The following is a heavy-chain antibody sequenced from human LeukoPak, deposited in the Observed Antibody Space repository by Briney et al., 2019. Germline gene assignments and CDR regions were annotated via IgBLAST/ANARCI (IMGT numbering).Heavy chain of an antibody. CDR3: ARAPSWNGYSSHYYFDY. V-gene: IGHV1-8*03. CDR2: MNPNSGNT. Sequence: GASVKVSCKASGYTFTSYDINWVRQATGQGLEWMGWMNPNSGNTGYAQKFQGRVTITRNTSITTAYMELSSLRSEDTAVYYCARAPSWNGYSSHYYFDYWGQGTLVTVSS. CDR1: GYTFTSYD. J-gene: IGHJ4*02. D-gene: IGHD3-3*01.